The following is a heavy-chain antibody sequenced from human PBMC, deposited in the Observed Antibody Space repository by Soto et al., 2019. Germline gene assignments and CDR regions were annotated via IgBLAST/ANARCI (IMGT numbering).Heavy chain of an antibody. CDR1: GGSINYYY. V-gene: IGHV4-4*07. CDR3: ARDRTAAGPSNWFDP. CDR2: IYPSGST. Sequence: SETLSLTCTVSGGSINYYYWSWIRQSAGKGLEWIGRIYPSGSTNYNPSLKGRVTMSVDTSNNQFSLNLGSVTAADTAVYYCARDRTAAGPSNWFDPWGQGTLVTVSS. D-gene: IGHD6-13*01. J-gene: IGHJ5*02.